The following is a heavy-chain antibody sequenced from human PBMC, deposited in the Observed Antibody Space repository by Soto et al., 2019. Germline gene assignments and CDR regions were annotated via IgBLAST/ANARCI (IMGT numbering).Heavy chain of an antibody. D-gene: IGHD1-1*01. Sequence: EVQLLESGGGLVRPGGSLRLSCAASGFTFSNYVMSWVRQAPGKGLEWVSGITGSGGFAAYADSVKSRFTTSRGNSKSTLYLQMNSLRVDDTAIYYCARKLDQAGAFDIWGQGTVVTVSS. J-gene: IGHJ3*02. CDR1: GFTFSNYV. V-gene: IGHV3-23*01. CDR3: ARKLDQAGAFDI. CDR2: ITGSGGFA.